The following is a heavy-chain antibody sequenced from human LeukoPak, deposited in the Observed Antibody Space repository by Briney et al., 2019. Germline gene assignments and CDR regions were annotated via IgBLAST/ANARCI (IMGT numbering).Heavy chain of an antibody. J-gene: IGHJ6*03. V-gene: IGHV1-18*01. D-gene: IGHD2-2*01. Sequence: ASVKVSCKASGYTFTSYGISWVRQAPGQGLEWMGWISAYNGNTNYAQKLQGRVTMTTDTSTSTAYMELRSLRSDDTAVYYCARSRKGYQLLSTNRDYYYMDVWGKGTTVTLSS. CDR2: ISAYNGNT. CDR1: GYTFTSYG. CDR3: ARSRKGYQLLSTNRDYYYMDV.